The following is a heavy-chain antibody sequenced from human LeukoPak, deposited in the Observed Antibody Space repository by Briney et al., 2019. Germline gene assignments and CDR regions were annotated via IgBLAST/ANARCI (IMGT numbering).Heavy chain of an antibody. J-gene: IGHJ4*02. D-gene: IGHD2-21*01. Sequence: GGSLRLSCAASGFTFSSYGMSWVRQAPGKGLEWVSAISVSGNTYHADSVKGRFTISRDSSKNTLYLQMNRLRAEDAAVYYCAKAPVTTCSGTYCYPFDYWGQGTLVTVSS. V-gene: IGHV3-23*01. CDR2: ISVSGNT. CDR1: GFTFSSYG. CDR3: AKAPVTTCSGTYCYPFDY.